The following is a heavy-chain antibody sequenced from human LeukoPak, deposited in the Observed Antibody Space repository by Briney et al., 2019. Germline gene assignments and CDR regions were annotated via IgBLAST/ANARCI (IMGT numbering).Heavy chain of an antibody. Sequence: GGSLRPSCAASGFTFSSYEMNWVRQAPGKGLEWVSYISSSGSTIYYADSVKGRFTISRDNAKNSLYLQMNSLRAEDTAVYYCARLYSSSSDDWGQGTLVTVSS. CDR2: ISSSGSTI. D-gene: IGHD6-6*01. V-gene: IGHV3-48*03. CDR1: GFTFSSYE. J-gene: IGHJ4*02. CDR3: ARLYSSSSDD.